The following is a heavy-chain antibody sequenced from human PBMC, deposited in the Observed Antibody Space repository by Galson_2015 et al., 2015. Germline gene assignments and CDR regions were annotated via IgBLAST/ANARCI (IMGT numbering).Heavy chain of an antibody. Sequence: SLRLSCAASEFTFSSYCTSWVRQAPGKGLEWVSSISSTTTYIYYADSVKGRFTISRDNAKNSLYLQMNSLGAEDTAVYYCARQILDYDFWSGYYPTNFDYWGQGTLVTVSS. D-gene: IGHD3-3*01. CDR2: ISSTTTYI. CDR3: ARQILDYDFWSGYYPTNFDY. CDR1: EFTFSSYC. V-gene: IGHV3-21*01. J-gene: IGHJ4*02.